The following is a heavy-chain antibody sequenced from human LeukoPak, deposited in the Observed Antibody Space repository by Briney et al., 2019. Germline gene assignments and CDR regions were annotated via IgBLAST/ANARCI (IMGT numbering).Heavy chain of an antibody. J-gene: IGHJ4*02. CDR1: GGTFSSYT. Sequence: GASVKVSCKASGGTFSSYTISWVRQAPGQGLEWMGRIIPILGIANYAQKFQGRVTITADKSTSTAYMELSSLRSGDTAVYYCASDRGWIAAAGTFFDYWGQGTLVTVSS. V-gene: IGHV1-69*02. CDR3: ASDRGWIAAAGTFFDY. CDR2: IIPILGIA. D-gene: IGHD6-13*01.